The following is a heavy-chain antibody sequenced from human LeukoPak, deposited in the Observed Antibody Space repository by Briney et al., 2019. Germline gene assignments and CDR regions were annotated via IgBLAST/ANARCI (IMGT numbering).Heavy chain of an antibody. Sequence: TSSETLSLTCAVYGGSFSGYYWSWIRQPPGKGLEWIGEINHSGSTNYNPSLKSRVTISVDTSKNQFSLKLSSVTAADTAVYYCARGRVWLVHYWGQGTLVTVSS. J-gene: IGHJ4*02. CDR1: GGSFSGYY. CDR3: ARGRVWLVHY. D-gene: IGHD6-19*01. V-gene: IGHV4-34*01. CDR2: INHSGST.